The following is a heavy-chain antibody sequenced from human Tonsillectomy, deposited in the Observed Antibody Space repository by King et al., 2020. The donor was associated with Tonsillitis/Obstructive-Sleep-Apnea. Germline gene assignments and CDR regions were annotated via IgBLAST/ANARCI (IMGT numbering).Heavy chain of an antibody. CDR2: INSDGSNT. Sequence: VQLVESGGGLVQPGGSLRLSCAASGFTFSSYWMHWVRQAPGKGLVWVSRINSDGSNTSYADSVKGRFTISRDNAKNTLYLQMNSLRAEDTAVYYCARGGGYLAPFDYWGQGTLVTVSS. CDR3: ARGGGYLAPFDY. CDR1: GFTFSSYW. V-gene: IGHV3-74*01. D-gene: IGHD3-22*01. J-gene: IGHJ4*02.